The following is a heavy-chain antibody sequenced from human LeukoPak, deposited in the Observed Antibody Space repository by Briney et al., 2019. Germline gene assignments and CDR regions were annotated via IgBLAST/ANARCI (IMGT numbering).Heavy chain of an antibody. D-gene: IGHD2-21*02. CDR2: IYYSGST. Sequence: SETLSLTCTVSGGSISSYYWSWVRQPPGKGLEWIAYIYYSGSTKYNPSLKSRVTISLDRSKNQFSLKLRSVTAADTAVYYCARLQVHCGGDCYTRWFDPWGQGTLVTVSS. CDR3: ARLQVHCGGDCYTRWFDP. J-gene: IGHJ5*02. V-gene: IGHV4-59*08. CDR1: GGSISSYY.